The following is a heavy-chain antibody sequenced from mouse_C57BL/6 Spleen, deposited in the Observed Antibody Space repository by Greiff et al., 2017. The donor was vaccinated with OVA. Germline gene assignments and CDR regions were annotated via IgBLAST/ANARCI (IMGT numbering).Heavy chain of an antibody. CDR3: ARSGAQAAYYYAMDY. Sequence: QVQLQQSGPELVKPGASVKISCKASGYAFSSSWMNWVKQRPGKGLEWIGRIYPGDGDTNYTGKFKGKATLTADKSSSTAYMQRSRLTSEDSAVYFCARSGAQAAYYYAMDYWGQGTSVTVSS. J-gene: IGHJ4*01. CDR1: GYAFSSSW. V-gene: IGHV1-82*01. D-gene: IGHD3-2*02. CDR2: IYPGDGDT.